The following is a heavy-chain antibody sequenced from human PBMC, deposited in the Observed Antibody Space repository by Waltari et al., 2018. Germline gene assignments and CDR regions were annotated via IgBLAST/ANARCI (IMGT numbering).Heavy chain of an antibody. D-gene: IGHD3-3*01. V-gene: IGHV7-4-1*02. Sequence: QVQLVQSGSEMKKPGVSVKVSCKASGYIFTSKAINWVRQAPGQGLEWMGWINPNTGTPMYAQGFTERFVFSLDTSVTTAYLQITSLKAEDTAIYYCARGHDFWSGYQNALDYWGQGTLVTVSS. CDR2: INPNTGTP. J-gene: IGHJ4*02. CDR3: ARGHDFWSGYQNALDY. CDR1: GYIFTSKA.